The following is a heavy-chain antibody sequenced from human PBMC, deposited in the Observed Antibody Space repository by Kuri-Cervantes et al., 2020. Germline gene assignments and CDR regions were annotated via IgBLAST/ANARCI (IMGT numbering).Heavy chain of an antibody. CDR2: ISAYNGNT. J-gene: IGHJ4*02. CDR3: ARDANTRTYRRTAMGDY. D-gene: IGHD5-18*01. CDR1: GYTFTSYG. V-gene: IGHV1-18*01. Sequence: ASVKVSCKASGYTFTSYGISWVRQAPGQGLEWMGWISAYNGNTNYAQKLQGRVIMTTDTSTSTAYMELRSLRSDDTAVYYCARDANTRTYRRTAMGDYWGQGTLVTVSS.